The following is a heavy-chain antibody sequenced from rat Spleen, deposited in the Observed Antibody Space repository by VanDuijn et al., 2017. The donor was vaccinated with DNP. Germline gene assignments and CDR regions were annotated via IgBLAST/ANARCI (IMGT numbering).Heavy chain of an antibody. CDR1: GFSLTTYN. V-gene: IGHV2-41*01. D-gene: IGHD1-1*01. CDR2: MWSSGDT. Sequence: QVQLKESGPGLVQPSQTLSLTCTVAGFSLTTYNVHWVRQPPGKGLEWMGVMWSSGDTSYNSGLKSRLSISRDTSKSQVFLEVNSLQSEDTATYYCARDGQWDYLDYWGQGVMVTVAS. J-gene: IGHJ2*01. CDR3: ARDGQWDYLDY.